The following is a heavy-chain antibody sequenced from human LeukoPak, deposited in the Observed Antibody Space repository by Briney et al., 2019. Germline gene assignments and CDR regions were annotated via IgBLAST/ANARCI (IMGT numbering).Heavy chain of an antibody. CDR2: IIPIFGTA. CDR1: GGTSSSYA. V-gene: IGHV1-69*05. Sequence: SVKVSCKASGGTSSSYAISWVRQAPGQGLEWMGGIIPIFGTANYAQKFQGGVTITTDESTSTAYMELSSLRSEDTAVYYCARLAHDYGDDYWGQGTLVTVSS. D-gene: IGHD4-17*01. CDR3: ARLAHDYGDDY. J-gene: IGHJ4*02.